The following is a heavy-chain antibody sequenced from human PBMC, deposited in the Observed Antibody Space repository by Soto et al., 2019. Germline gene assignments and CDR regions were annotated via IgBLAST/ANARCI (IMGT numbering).Heavy chain of an antibody. Sequence: QVQLVESGGGVVQPGRSLRLSCAASGFTFSSYGMHWVRQAPGKGLEWVAVISYDGSNKYYADSVKGRFTISRDNSKNTLYLQMNSLRAEDTAVYYCAKIAGGGDCYPGCYFDYWGQGTLVTVSS. CDR2: ISYDGSNK. V-gene: IGHV3-30*18. D-gene: IGHD2-21*02. CDR3: AKIAGGGDCYPGCYFDY. CDR1: GFTFSSYG. J-gene: IGHJ4*02.